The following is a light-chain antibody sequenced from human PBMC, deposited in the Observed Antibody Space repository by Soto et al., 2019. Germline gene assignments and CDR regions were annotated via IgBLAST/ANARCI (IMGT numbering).Light chain of an antibody. Sequence: AIRMTQSPSSFSASTGDRVTITFLASQGISSYLAWYQQKPGKAPKLLIYAASTLQSGVPSRFSGSGSGTDFTLTISCLQSEDFATYYCQQYYSYTITFGQGTRLEI. CDR2: AAS. V-gene: IGKV1-8*01. J-gene: IGKJ5*01. CDR3: QQYYSYTIT. CDR1: QGISSY.